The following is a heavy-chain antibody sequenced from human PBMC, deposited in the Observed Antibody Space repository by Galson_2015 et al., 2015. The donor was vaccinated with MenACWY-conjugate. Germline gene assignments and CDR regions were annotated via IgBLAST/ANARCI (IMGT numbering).Heavy chain of an antibody. CDR3: AKSLIHSGWSCLDY. Sequence: SLRLSCAASGFTFNIYTMTGVRQAPGKGLEFVSGITGSAIHTSYADSVKSRFTISRDNSKNTLFLQMNSLRAEDTAIYYCAKSLIHSGWSCLDYWGLGALVTVSS. V-gene: IGHV3-23*01. J-gene: IGHJ4*02. CDR1: GFTFNIYT. CDR2: ITGSAIHT. D-gene: IGHD6-19*01.